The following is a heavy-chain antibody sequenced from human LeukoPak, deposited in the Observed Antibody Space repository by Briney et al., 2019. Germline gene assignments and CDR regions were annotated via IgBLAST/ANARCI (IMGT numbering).Heavy chain of an antibody. V-gene: IGHV3-23*01. CDR3: AKVKMGGNQYFDY. CDR1: GFTFSRYA. CDR2: ISGSGDNT. D-gene: IGHD1-14*01. J-gene: IGHJ4*02. Sequence: GGSLRLSCAASGFTFSRYAMNWVRQAPGKGLEWVSGISGSGDNTYYADSVKGRFTISRDNSKNTLYLRMNSLRVEDTAVYYCAKVKMGGNQYFDYWGQGTLVTVSS.